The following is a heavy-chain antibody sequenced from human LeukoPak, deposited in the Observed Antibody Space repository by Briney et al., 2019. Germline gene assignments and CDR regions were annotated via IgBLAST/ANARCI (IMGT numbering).Heavy chain of an antibody. D-gene: IGHD4-17*01. J-gene: IGHJ4*02. CDR3: ARGNTVTTYYFDY. V-gene: IGHV4-31*03. CDR1: GGSISSGGYY. CDR2: IYYSGST. Sequence: SQTLSLTCTVSGGSISSGGYYWSWIRQHPGKGLEWIGYIYYSGSTYYNLSLKSRVTISVDTSKNQFSLKLSSVTAADTAVYYCARGNTVTTYYFDYWGQGTLVTVSS.